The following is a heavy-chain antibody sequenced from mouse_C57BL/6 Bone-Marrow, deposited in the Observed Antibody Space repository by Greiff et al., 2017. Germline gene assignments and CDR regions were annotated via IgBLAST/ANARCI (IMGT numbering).Heavy chain of an antibody. CDR1: GFSLTSYG. J-gene: IGHJ4*01. V-gene: IGHV2-2*01. CDR3: ARTPHYYGSRGYAMDY. Sequence: QVQLKESGPGLVQPSQSLSITCTVSGFSLTSYGVHWVRQSPGKGLEWLGVIWSGGSTDSNAAFISRLSISKYNSKSQVFFKMNSLQADDTAIYYCARTPHYYGSRGYAMDYWGQGTSVTVSS. CDR2: IWSGGST. D-gene: IGHD1-1*01.